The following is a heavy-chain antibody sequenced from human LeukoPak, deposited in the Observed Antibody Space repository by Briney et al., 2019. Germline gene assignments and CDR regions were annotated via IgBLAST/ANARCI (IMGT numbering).Heavy chain of an antibody. CDR1: GFAFGVFV. J-gene: IGHJ4*02. Sequence: GGSLRLSCSASGFAFGVFVIHWVRQSPGKGLEYVSSISENGDRTNHADSVKARFPISRDNSKNTLYLQMTSLRVEDTAVYYCVKDLSGWYSFDYWGQGTLVTVSS. CDR3: VKDLSGWYSFDY. D-gene: IGHD6-19*01. CDR2: ISENGDRT. V-gene: IGHV3-64D*08.